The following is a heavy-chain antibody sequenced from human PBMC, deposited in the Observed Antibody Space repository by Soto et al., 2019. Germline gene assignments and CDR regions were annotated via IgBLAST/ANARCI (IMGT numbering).Heavy chain of an antibody. D-gene: IGHD3-16*02. J-gene: IGHJ3*01. CDR2: ISDSGDRT. CDR3: AKDRGIIVKAGDAFDV. V-gene: IGHV3-23*01. CDR1: GFTLSMSA. Sequence: GGSLRLSCASSGFTLSMSAVNWVRQAPGKGLEWVSYISDSGDRTYYADSVKGRFTIARDRSKNTVSLQMDSLRAEDTAVYYGAKDRGIIVKAGDAFDVWGQGTKVT.